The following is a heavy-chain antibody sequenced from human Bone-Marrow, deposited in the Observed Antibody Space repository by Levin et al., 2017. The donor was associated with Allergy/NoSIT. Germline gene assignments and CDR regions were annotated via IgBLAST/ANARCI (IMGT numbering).Heavy chain of an antibody. CDR1: GIMFGDYA. D-gene: IGHD6-19*01. CDR3: TKDSSPSDRSAWSAFQI. V-gene: IGHV3-9*01. J-gene: IGHJ1*01. CDR2: ISRDSGSL. Sequence: GGSLRLSCAAPGIMFGDYAMHWVRQVPGKGLEWVSGISRDSGSLGYADSVKGRFTISRDNARNSLYLQMNSLRAEDSAWYYCTKDSSPSDRSAWSAFQIWGQGTLVTVSS.